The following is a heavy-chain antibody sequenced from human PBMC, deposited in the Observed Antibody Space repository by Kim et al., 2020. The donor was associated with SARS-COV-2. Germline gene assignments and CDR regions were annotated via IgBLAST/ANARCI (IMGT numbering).Heavy chain of an antibody. J-gene: IGHJ4*02. Sequence: GGSLRLSCAAAGFSFSSYVMSWVRQAPGKGLEWVSAISGSGVSTYYADSVKGRLTISRDTSKNTVYLQMKSLRGEDTAVYYCARGWRSLDYWGQGTLVTVSS. CDR1: GFSFSSYV. CDR3: ARGWRSLDY. D-gene: IGHD6-19*01. CDR2: ISGSGVST. V-gene: IGHV3-23*01.